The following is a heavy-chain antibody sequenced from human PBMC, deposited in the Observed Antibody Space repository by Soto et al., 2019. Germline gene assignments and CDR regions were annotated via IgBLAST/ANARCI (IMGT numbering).Heavy chain of an antibody. CDR3: ARRLNLYSSSWYFDY. CDR1: GGSFSCYY. CDR2: INHSGST. Sequence: SETLSRTCAVYGGSFSCYYWSWIRQPPGKGLEWIGEINHSGSTNYNPSLKSRVTISVDTSKNQFSLKLSSVTAADTAVYYCARRLNLYSSSWYFDYWGQGTLVTVSS. J-gene: IGHJ4*02. D-gene: IGHD6-13*01. V-gene: IGHV4-34*01.